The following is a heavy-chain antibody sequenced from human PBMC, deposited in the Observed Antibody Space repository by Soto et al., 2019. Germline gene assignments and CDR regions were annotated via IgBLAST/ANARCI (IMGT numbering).Heavy chain of an antibody. V-gene: IGHV5-51*01. J-gene: IGHJ4*01. CDR1: GYFFTHFW. Sequence: GESLQISCEASGYFFTHFWIGWVRQMPGKGLEWMGYVYPGGPDIRYSPSFRGQVTISADKSISTAYLQWSSLRASDSGMYYCARGRACISGRCSVDICGHGTLVTLSP. CDR3: ARGRACISGRCSVDI. D-gene: IGHD2-15*01. CDR2: VYPGGPDI.